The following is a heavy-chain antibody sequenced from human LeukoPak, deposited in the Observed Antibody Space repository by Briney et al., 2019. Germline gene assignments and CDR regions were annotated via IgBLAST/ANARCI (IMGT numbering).Heavy chain of an antibody. J-gene: IGHJ4*02. D-gene: IGHD3-10*01. Sequence: GGSLRLSCAASGFTFSGSAMHWVRQASGKGLEWVGRIRSKANSYATAYAASVKGRFTISGDDSKNTAYLQMNSLKTEDTAVYYCTRLGAHYYGSGSAFFYFDYWGQGTLVTVSS. CDR1: GFTFSGSA. CDR2: IRSKANSYAT. V-gene: IGHV3-73*01. CDR3: TRLGAHYYGSGSAFFYFDY.